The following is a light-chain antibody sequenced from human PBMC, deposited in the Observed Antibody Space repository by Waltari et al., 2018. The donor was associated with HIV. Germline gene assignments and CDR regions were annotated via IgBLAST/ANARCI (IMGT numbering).Light chain of an antibody. CDR3: SSYTSHNTRV. V-gene: IGLV2-14*01. CDR1: TSDVGGYKY. CDR2: EGT. J-gene: IGLJ1*01. Sequence: QSALTQPASVSGSPGQSITLSCTGPTSDVGGYKYVSWYQQHPGKAPKLMIYEGTKRPSGVSFRFSGSRSGNTASLTISGLQAEDEADYYCSSYTSHNTRVFGTGTKVTVL.